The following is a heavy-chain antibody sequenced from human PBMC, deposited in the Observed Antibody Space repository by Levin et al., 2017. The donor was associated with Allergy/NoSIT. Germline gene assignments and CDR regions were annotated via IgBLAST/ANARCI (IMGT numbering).Heavy chain of an antibody. J-gene: IGHJ4*02. D-gene: IGHD6-13*01. CDR3: ARATRSSLIHYFDH. CDR2: MYYSGST. V-gene: IGHV4-59*01. Sequence: SETLSLTCTVSGGSISSYYYSWIRQPPGKGLEWIAYMYYSGSTNYNPSLKSRVTISVDTSKNQFSLKLRSVTAADTAVYYCARATRSSLIHYFDHWGQGTLVTVSS. CDR1: GGSISSYY.